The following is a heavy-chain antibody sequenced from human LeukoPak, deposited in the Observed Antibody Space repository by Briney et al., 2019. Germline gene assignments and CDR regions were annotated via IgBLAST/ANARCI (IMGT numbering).Heavy chain of an antibody. CDR1: GDPISTYH. Sequence: SETLSLTCSVFGDPISTYHWNWIRKPPGKGLEWIAYMQSTGNSQYNPSLKSRVAMSVDTSKNQVVLNLSSVTAADTAVYYCARDKRHSYGRYFAHWGQGMLVAVSS. D-gene: IGHD5-18*01. CDR3: ARDKRHSYGRYFAH. CDR2: MQSTGNS. V-gene: IGHV4-59*01. J-gene: IGHJ4*02.